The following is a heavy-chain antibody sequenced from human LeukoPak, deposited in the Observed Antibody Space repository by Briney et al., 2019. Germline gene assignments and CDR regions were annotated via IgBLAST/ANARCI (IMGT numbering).Heavy chain of an antibody. D-gene: IGHD1-14*01. V-gene: IGHV1-2*02. Sequence: ASVKVSCKASGYTFTHFHIHWVRQAPRQGLEWLGWIDPSNGDTDYAQKFQGRVTMTRDTSMDTAYMQVTGLRYDDTAVYYCAANVETGRGDFDIWGQGTLVTVSS. CDR2: IDPSNGDT. J-gene: IGHJ3*02. CDR1: GYTFTHFH. CDR3: AANVETGRGDFDI.